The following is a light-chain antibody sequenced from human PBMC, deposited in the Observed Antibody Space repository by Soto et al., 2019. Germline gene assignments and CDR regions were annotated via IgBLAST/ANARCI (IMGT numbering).Light chain of an antibody. J-gene: IGKJ1*01. V-gene: IGKV3-20*01. Sequence: IVLTQSPFTLSLSPGERATLSFIASQIVSIYLAWYQQKPGHAPRLIIYDAYSRATGIPDRFSISGSETDLTLTISILEPEDFAVYYCQQYRTAPWTFGQGTKVDIK. CDR3: QQYRTAPWT. CDR1: QIVSIY. CDR2: DAY.